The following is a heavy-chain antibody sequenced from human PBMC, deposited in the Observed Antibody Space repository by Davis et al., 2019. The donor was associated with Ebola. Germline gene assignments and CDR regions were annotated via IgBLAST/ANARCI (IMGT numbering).Heavy chain of an antibody. D-gene: IGHD4-11*01. V-gene: IGHV4-34*01. J-gene: IGHJ6*02. CDR3: ARAAVTLHYYYYYGMDV. Sequence: MPSETLSLTCTVSGGSISSYYWSWIRQPPGKGLEWIGEINHSGSTNYNPSLKSRVTISVDTSKNQFSLKLSSVTAADTAVYYCARAAVTLHYYYYYGMDVWGQGTTVTVSS. CDR1: GGSISSYY. CDR2: INHSGST.